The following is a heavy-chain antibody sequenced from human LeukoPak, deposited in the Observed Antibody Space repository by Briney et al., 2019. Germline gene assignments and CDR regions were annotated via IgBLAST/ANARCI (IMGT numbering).Heavy chain of an antibody. CDR3: ASINYGSGSYYN. D-gene: IGHD3-10*01. Sequence: GGSLRLSCAASGFTFITYAMTWVRQAPGKGLEWVSTTTGSGGSTHYTDSVKGRFTISRDNSKNTLYLQMNSLRAEDTAVYYCASINYGSGSYYNWGQGTLVTVSS. CDR1: GFTFITYA. CDR2: TTGSGGST. J-gene: IGHJ4*02. V-gene: IGHV3-23*01.